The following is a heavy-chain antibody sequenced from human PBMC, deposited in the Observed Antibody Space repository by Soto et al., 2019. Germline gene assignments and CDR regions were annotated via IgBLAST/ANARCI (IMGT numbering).Heavy chain of an antibody. CDR1: RGTFSSYA. CDR2: VIPIFGTA. J-gene: IGHJ6*02. Sequence: GASVKVSCKASRGTFSSYAISWVRQAPGQGLEWMGGVIPIFGTANYAQKFQGRVTITADESTSTAYMELSSLRSEDTAVYYCARHPGGRGYYYGMDVWGQGTTVTVSS. CDR3: ARHPGGRGYYYGMDV. V-gene: IGHV1-69*13. D-gene: IGHD2-15*01.